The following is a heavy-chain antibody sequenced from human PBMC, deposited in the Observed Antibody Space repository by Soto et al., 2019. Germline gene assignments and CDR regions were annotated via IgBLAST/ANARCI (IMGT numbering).Heavy chain of an antibody. CDR2: IYYSGST. Sequence: SETLSLTCTVSGGSISSSSYYWGWIRQPPGKGLEWIGSIYYSGSTYYNPSLKSRVTISVDTSKNQFSLKLSSVTAADTAVYYCWAYYDILTGYYNYDYWGQGTLVTVSS. J-gene: IGHJ4*02. D-gene: IGHD3-9*01. CDR1: GGSISSSSYY. CDR3: WAYYDILTGYYNYDY. V-gene: IGHV4-39*01.